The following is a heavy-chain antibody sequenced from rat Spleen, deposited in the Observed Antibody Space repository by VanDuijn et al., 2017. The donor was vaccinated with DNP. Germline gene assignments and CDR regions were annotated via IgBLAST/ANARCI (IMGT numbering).Heavy chain of an antibody. Sequence: EVKLVESGGGLVQPGRSLKLSCAASGFNFNDYWMGWVRQAPGKGLEWIGEINKDSSTKKYTPSWKDKIISSRDNVQNILYLQMIKVGSEDTAIYYCAKGPNYGGYSDYFDYWGQGVMVTVSS. CDR2: INKDSSTK. CDR3: AKGPNYGGYSDYFDY. CDR1: GFNFNDYW. V-gene: IGHV4-2*01. D-gene: IGHD1-11*01. J-gene: IGHJ2*01.